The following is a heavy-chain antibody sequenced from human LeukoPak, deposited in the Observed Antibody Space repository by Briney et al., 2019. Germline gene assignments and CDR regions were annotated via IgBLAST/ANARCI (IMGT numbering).Heavy chain of an antibody. J-gene: IGHJ2*01. V-gene: IGHV5-51*01. Sequence: GESLKISCKGSGYSFTSYWIGWVRQMPGKGLEWMGIIYPGDSDTRYSPSFQGQVTISADKSISTAYLQWSSLKASDTAMYYCARLESERQLEYWYFDLWGRGTLVTVSS. D-gene: IGHD6-13*01. CDR3: ARLESERQLEYWYFDL. CDR2: IYPGDSDT. CDR1: GYSFTSYW.